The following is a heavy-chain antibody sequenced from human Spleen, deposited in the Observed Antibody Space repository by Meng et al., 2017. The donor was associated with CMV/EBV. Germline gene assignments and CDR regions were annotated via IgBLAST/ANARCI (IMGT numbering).Heavy chain of an antibody. CDR1: SIAFNAYD. D-gene: IGHD1-1*01. CDR3: AKNDPRNGPT. V-gene: IGHV3-30*02. J-gene: IGHJ5*02. Sequence: GGSLRLSCAASSIAFNAYDMHWVRQAAGKGLEWVAFIPYKGDKRYYADSVKGRFTISRDNPKSTLYLQMNSLTSEDTAIYYCAKNDPRNGPTWGPGTLVTVSS. CDR2: IPYKGDKR.